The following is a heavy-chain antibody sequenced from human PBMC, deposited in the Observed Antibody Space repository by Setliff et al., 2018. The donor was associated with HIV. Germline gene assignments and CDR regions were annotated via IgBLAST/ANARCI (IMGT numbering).Heavy chain of an antibody. Sequence: PGGSLRLSCAASGFTFNDYGMTWVRQAPGKGLEWVSSISSSSSYIYYADSLKGRFTISRDNAKNSLYLQMNSLRAEDTAVYYCARAVHSGWYYFDYWGQGTLVTVSS. D-gene: IGHD6-19*01. V-gene: IGHV3-21*01. CDR2: ISSSSSYI. CDR3: ARAVHSGWYYFDY. CDR1: GFTFNDYG. J-gene: IGHJ4*02.